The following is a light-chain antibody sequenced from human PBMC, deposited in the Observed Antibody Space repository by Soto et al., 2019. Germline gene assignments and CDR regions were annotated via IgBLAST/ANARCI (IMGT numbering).Light chain of an antibody. Sequence: QSVLTQPPSASGTPGQRVTISCSGSNSNIGTYADNWYQQLPGTAPKLLIFTDFQRPSGVPDRFSGSRSGTSASLAISGLQSEDEADYYCASWDDSLSGGVFGGGTKLTVL. CDR3: ASWDDSLSGGV. CDR1: NSNIGTYA. CDR2: TDF. J-gene: IGLJ3*02. V-gene: IGLV1-44*01.